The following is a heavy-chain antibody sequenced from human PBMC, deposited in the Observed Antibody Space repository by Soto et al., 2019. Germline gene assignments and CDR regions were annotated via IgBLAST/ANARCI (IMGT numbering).Heavy chain of an antibody. V-gene: IGHV3-66*01. CDR1: GFTVSSNY. Sequence: GGSLRLSCAASGFTVSSNYMSWVRQAPGKGLEWVSVIYSGGSTYYADSVKGRFTISRDNSKNTLYLQMNSLRAEDTAVYYCARDRIAAAGFTDYWGQGTLVTVSS. D-gene: IGHD6-13*01. CDR2: IYSGGST. CDR3: ARDRIAAAGFTDY. J-gene: IGHJ4*02.